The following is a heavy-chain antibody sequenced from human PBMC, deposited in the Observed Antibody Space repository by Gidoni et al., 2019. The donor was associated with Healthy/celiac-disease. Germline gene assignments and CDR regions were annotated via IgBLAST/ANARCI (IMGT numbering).Heavy chain of an antibody. CDR1: GYTFTSYA. D-gene: IGHD1-26*01. J-gene: IGHJ4*02. CDR2: INAGNGNT. CDR3: ARGYGAKAKGASDY. Sequence: QVQLVQSGAEVKKPGASVKVSCKASGYTFTSYAMHWVRQAPGQRLEWMGWINAGNGNTKYSQKFQGRVTITRDTSASTAYMELSSLRSEDTAVYYCARGYGAKAKGASDYWGQGTLVTVSS. V-gene: IGHV1-3*01.